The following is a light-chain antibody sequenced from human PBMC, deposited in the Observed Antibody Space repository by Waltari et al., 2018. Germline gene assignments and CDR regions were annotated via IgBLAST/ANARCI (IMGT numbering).Light chain of an antibody. CDR2: LNSDGSH. CDR1: SGHSNYA. Sequence: QLVLTQSPSASASLGASVKLTCTLSSGHSNYAIAWHQQLPEKGPRCLMKLNSDGSHNKGDGVPDRVYGSSSGSERYLTISSLQSEDEADYYCQTWGTGIVIFGGGTRLTVL. J-gene: IGLJ2*01. CDR3: QTWGTGIVI. V-gene: IGLV4-69*01.